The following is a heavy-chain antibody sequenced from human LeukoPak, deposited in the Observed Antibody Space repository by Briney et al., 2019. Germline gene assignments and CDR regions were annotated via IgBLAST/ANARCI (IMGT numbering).Heavy chain of an antibody. CDR1: GVIFSLSD. D-gene: IGHD2-2*03. CDR2: MSSPSAGSTI. V-gene: IGHV3-48*03. CDR3: ATTPDNTGYYFGH. Sequence: GGSLRLSCGVSGVIFSLSDMHWVRQAPGKGLEWVAYMSSPSAGSTIHYADSVKGRLTISRDSPKNTLFPQMDSLRAEDTAFYYCATTPDNTGYYFGHWGQGTLVTVSS. J-gene: IGHJ4*02.